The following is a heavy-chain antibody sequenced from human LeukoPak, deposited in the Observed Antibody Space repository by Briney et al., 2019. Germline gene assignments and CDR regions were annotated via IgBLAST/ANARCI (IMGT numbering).Heavy chain of an antibody. CDR3: AKAVYCSGNTCYLGSFDY. Sequence: PGGSLRLSCAVSGFTFSSYAMSWVRQAPGKGLEWVSEITGSGVTTYYADSVKGRFTISRDNFKNTLYLQMNSLRADDTAVYYCAKAVYCSGNTCYLGSFDYWGQGTLVTVSS. CDR1: GFTFSSYA. J-gene: IGHJ4*02. D-gene: IGHD2-2*01. V-gene: IGHV3-23*01. CDR2: ITGSGVTT.